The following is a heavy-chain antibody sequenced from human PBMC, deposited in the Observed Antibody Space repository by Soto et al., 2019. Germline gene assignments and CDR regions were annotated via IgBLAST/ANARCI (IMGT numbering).Heavy chain of an antibody. J-gene: IGHJ4*02. D-gene: IGHD2-15*01. CDR2: ISASGATR. V-gene: IGHV3-23*02. CDR1: EVTFKNYA. Sequence: SLRLSCVASEVTFKNYAMSWVRQAPGQGLEWVAVISASGATRYYGDSVKDRVSISRDNSNNKLYLEMYSLRAEDTAVYYCAKDSRCSGGSCYRTSWGQGTLVTVSS. CDR3: AKDSRCSGGSCYRTS.